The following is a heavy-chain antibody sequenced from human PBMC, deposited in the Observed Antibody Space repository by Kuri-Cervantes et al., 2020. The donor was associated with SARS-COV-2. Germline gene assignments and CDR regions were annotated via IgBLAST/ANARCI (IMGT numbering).Heavy chain of an antibody. CDR3: ARGLYIVVVPAAMWERGEYYYGMDV. CDR2: INHSGST. V-gene: IGHV4-34*01. Sequence: TLSLTCAVYGGSFSGYYWSWIRQPPGKGLEWIGEINHSGSTNYNPSLKSRVTISVDTSKNQFSLKLSSVTAADTAVYYCARGLYIVVVPAAMWERGEYYYGMDVWGQGTTVTVSS. D-gene: IGHD2-2*01. J-gene: IGHJ6*02. CDR1: GGSFSGYY.